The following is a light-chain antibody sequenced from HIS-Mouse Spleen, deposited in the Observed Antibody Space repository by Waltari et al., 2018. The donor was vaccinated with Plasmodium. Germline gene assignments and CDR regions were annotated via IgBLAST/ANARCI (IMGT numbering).Light chain of an antibody. CDR1: ALPKKY. CDR3: YSTDSSGNHRV. V-gene: IGLV3-10*01. CDR2: EDS. Sequence: SYELTQPPSVSVSPGQTARITCSGDALPKKYAYWYQQKSGQAPVLVIYEDSKRPSGIPVRLSGSSSGTRATFTISGAQVEDEADYYCYSTDSSGNHRVFGGGTKLTVL. J-gene: IGLJ3*02.